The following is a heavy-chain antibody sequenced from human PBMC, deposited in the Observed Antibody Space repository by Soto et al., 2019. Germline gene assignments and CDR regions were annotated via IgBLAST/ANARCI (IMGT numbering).Heavy chain of an antibody. CDR1: GFTFSNYG. Sequence: QVQLVESGGGVVQPGRSLRLSCAASGFTFSNYGMHWVRQAPGKGLEWVAVISFHGSSKYYADSVKGRFTISRDNSKNTLYLQMTSLRAEDTAVYCANDNSSWYEFFSAGGMDVWGQGTTVTSSS. V-gene: IGHV3-30*18. J-gene: IGHJ6*02. CDR2: ISFHGSSK. CDR3: ANDNSSWYEFFSAGGMDV. D-gene: IGHD6-13*01.